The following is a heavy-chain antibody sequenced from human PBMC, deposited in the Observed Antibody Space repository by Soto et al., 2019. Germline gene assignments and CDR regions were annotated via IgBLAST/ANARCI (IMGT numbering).Heavy chain of an antibody. CDR1: GGSFSGYY. Sequence: QVQLQQWGAGLLKPSETLSLTCAVYGGSFSGYYWSWIRQPPGKGLEWIGEINHSGSTNYNPSLMSRVALSVDTSNNQFSLKLSSVTAADTAVYYCAPLYGSGSYYDNWFDPWGQGTLVTVSS. J-gene: IGHJ5*02. CDR2: INHSGST. CDR3: APLYGSGSYYDNWFDP. D-gene: IGHD3-10*01. V-gene: IGHV4-34*01.